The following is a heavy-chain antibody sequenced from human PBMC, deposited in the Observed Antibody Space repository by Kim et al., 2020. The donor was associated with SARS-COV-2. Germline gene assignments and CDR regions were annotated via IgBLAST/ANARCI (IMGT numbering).Heavy chain of an antibody. J-gene: IGHJ6*02. CDR2: ISSSGSTI. CDR3: ARDGDYGMDV. V-gene: IGHV3-48*03. CDR1: GFTFSSYE. Sequence: RGSLRLSCAASGFTFSSYEMNWVRQAPGKGLEWVSYISSSGSTIYYADSVKGRFTISRDNAKNSLYLQMNSLRAEDTAVYYCARDGDYGMDVWGQGTTVTVSS. D-gene: IGHD3-10*01.